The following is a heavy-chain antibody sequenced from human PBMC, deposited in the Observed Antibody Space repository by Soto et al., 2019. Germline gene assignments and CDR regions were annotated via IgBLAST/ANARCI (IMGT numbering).Heavy chain of an antibody. CDR1: GASIGSGDDY. Sequence: SETLSLTCSVSGASIGSGDDYWTCIRQSPGKGLEWIGYISDSGSTFYNPSLRSRLTIALDTSKNHFSLKLNSVTAADTAVYYCAKYQQHEFDPWGQGSPVTVSS. D-gene: IGHD2-2*01. CDR3: AKYQQHEFDP. CDR2: ISDSGST. V-gene: IGHV4-30-4*08. J-gene: IGHJ5*02.